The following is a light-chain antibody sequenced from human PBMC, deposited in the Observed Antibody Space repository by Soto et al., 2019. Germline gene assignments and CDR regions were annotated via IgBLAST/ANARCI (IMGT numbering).Light chain of an antibody. J-gene: IGLJ1*01. CDR2: DVS. CDR3: NSYTSSNSYV. V-gene: IGLV2-14*03. CDR1: SSDVGAYNY. Sequence: QSALTQPASVSGSPGQSITISCTGTSSDVGAYNYVSWYQQHPGKAPKLMIYDVSNRPSGVSSRFSGSKSGNTASLTISGLKFEDEADYFCNSYTSSNSYVFGNGTKLTVL.